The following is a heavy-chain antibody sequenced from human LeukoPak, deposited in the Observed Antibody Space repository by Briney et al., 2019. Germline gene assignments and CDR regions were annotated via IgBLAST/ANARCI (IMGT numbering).Heavy chain of an antibody. CDR2: ICGSDGST. D-gene: IGHD2-15*01. Sequence: GXXLRLSCAASGFTFSSYAMSSVRQAPGKGLEWVSVICGSDGSTYYAGSVKGRFTVSRDNSKNTLYLQMNSLRAEDTAVYYCAKASGGSCYSQLDYWGQGTLVTVSS. CDR3: AKASGGSCYSQLDY. V-gene: IGHV3-23*01. J-gene: IGHJ4*02. CDR1: GFTFSSYA.